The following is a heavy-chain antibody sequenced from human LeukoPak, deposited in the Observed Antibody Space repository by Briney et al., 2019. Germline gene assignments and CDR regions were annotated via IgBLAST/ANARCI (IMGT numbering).Heavy chain of an antibody. V-gene: IGHV3-30-3*01. CDR3: ARGRATTLDY. D-gene: IGHD5-12*01. J-gene: IGHJ4*02. CDR1: GFIFSSYA. Sequence: GRSLRLSCAASGFIFSSYAMHWVRQAPGKGLEWVAVISYDGSNKYYADSVKGRFTISRDNSKNTLYLRMDSLRAEDTAVYYCARGRATTLDYWGQGTLVTVSS. CDR2: ISYDGSNK.